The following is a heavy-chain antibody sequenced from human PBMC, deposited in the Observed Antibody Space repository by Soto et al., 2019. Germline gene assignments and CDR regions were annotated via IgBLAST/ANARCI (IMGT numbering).Heavy chain of an antibody. Sequence: ASVKVSCKASGYTFTSYDINWVRQATGQGLEWMGWMNPNSGNTGYAQKFQGRVTMTRNTSISTAYLELSSLRSEDTAVYYCARGLAAGLVWRGVNNWGQGTLVTVSS. J-gene: IGHJ4*02. CDR1: GYTFTSYD. CDR3: ARGLAAGLVWRGVNN. V-gene: IGHV1-8*01. CDR2: MNPNSGNT. D-gene: IGHD3-3*01.